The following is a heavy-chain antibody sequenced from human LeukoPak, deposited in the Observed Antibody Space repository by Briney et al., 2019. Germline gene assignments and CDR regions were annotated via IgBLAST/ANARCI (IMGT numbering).Heavy chain of an antibody. J-gene: IGHJ4*02. D-gene: IGHD3-22*01. CDR3: ARLRYYYDSSGYYPFDY. CDR2: IYYSGRT. CDR1: GGSISSSSYY. Sequence: SETLSLTCTVSGGSISSSSYYWGWIRQPPGKGVEWIVSIYYSGRTYYNPSGKSRVTISVDTSKNQFSLKLSSVTAADTAVYYCARLRYYYDSSGYYPFDYWGQGTLVTVSS. V-gene: IGHV4-39*01.